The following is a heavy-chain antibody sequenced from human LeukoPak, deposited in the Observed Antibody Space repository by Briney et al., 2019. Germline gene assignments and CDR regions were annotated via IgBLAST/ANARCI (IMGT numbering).Heavy chain of an antibody. CDR1: GYTFTSYY. Sequence: ASVKVSCKASGYTFTSYYMHWVRQAPGQGLEWMGIINPSGGSTSYAQKFQGRVTMTRDMSTSTVYIELSSLRSEDTAVYYCARGLRFLEWPYNWFDPWGQGTLVTVSS. V-gene: IGHV1-46*01. CDR3: ARGLRFLEWPYNWFDP. D-gene: IGHD3-3*01. J-gene: IGHJ5*02. CDR2: INPSGGST.